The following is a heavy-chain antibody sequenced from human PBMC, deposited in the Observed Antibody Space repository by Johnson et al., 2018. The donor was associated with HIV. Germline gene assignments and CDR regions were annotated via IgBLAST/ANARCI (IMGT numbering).Heavy chain of an antibody. CDR2: IYSGWST. CDR3: ARDGESQQLPLGDAFDV. CDR1: GFSVSNNY. D-gene: IGHD6-13*01. V-gene: IGHV3-66*01. Sequence: VQLVESGGGLVQPGGSLRLSCGASGFSVSNNYMNWVRQAPGKGLEWVSVIYSGWSTYYADSVRGRFTISRDNSRNTLYLQMSSLRAEDTAMYYCARDGESQQLPLGDAFDVWGQGTMVTVSS. J-gene: IGHJ3*01.